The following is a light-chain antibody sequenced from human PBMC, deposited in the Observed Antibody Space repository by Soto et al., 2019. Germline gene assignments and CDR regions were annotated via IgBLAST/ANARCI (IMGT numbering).Light chain of an antibody. CDR3: QQYGGSPQT. V-gene: IGKV3-20*01. CDR2: GAS. CDR1: QSVSNY. J-gene: IGKJ1*01. Sequence: QARGRLFLSQGERATLSCRASQSVSNYLVWYQQKPGHAPRLLISGASSRATGIPDRFSGSGSGTEFTLTIRRLEPEDFAVYYCQQYGGSPQTFGQGTKVDIK.